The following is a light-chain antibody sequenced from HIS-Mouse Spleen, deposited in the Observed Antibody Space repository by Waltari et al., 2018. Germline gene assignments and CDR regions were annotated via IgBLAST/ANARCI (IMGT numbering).Light chain of an antibody. J-gene: IGLJ2*01. CDR2: EDS. V-gene: IGLV3-10*01. CDR3: YSTDSSGNHRV. Sequence: SHELTQPPSVSGSPGQTAMITCSGNALLKKYAFSYQQKSGQAPVLVIYEDSNRPSGIPERFSGSSSGTMATLTISGAQVEDEADYYCYSTDSSGNHRVFGGGTKLTVL. CDR1: ALLKKY.